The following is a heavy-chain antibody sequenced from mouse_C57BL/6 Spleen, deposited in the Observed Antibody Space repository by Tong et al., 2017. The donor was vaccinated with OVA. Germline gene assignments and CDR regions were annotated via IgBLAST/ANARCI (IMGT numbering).Heavy chain of an antibody. CDR3: ARGGYLYAMDY. CDR1: GFTFSSYA. V-gene: IGHV5-6-3*01. D-gene: IGHD2-2*01. J-gene: IGHJ4*01. Sequence: EVQLQESGGGLVKPGGSLKLSCAASGFTFSSYAMSWVRQTPEKRLELVAAINSDGGSTYYPDTMERRFIISRDNTKKTLYLQMSSLRSEDTAMYYCARGGYLYAMDYWGQGTSVTVSS. CDR2: INSDGGST.